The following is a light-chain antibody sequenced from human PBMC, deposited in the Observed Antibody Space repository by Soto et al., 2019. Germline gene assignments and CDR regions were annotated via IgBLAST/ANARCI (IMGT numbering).Light chain of an antibody. CDR3: CSYTGSLTLL. Sequence: QSALTQPASVSGSPGQSITISCTGSSSDVGGYDYVSWYQQHPGKAPKLMIYEVSNRPSGVSNRFSGSKSGNTASLTISGLQAEDEADYYFCSYTGSLTLLCGGGTTLTVL. V-gene: IGLV2-14*01. CDR2: EVS. CDR1: SSDVGGYDY. J-gene: IGLJ2*01.